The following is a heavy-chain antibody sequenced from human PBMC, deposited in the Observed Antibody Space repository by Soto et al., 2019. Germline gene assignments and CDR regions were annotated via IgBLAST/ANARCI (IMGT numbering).Heavy chain of an antibody. J-gene: IGHJ4*02. Sequence: PGGSLRLSCTGSGFTFGDYAMSWFRQAPGKGLEWVGFIRSKAYSGTAEYAASVKGRFTMSRDDSKNIAYLQTNSLKTEDTAVYYCSRDRSGITMIRGVADYWGQGTLVTVSS. CDR3: SRDRSGITMIRGVADY. D-gene: IGHD3-10*01. CDR2: IRSKAYSGTA. V-gene: IGHV3-49*03. CDR1: GFTFGDYA.